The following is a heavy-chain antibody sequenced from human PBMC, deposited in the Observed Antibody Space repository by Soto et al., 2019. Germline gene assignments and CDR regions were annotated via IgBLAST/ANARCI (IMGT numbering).Heavy chain of an antibody. V-gene: IGHV4-39*01. CDR2: IYYSGST. CDR3: AGGWFGELPVLFDP. Sequence: SETLSLTCTVSGGSISSSSYYWGWIRQPPGKGLEWIGSIYYSGSTYYNPSLKSRVTISVDTSKNQFSLKLSSVTAADTAVYYCAGGWFGELPVLFDPWGQGTLVTVSS. D-gene: IGHD3-10*01. J-gene: IGHJ5*02. CDR1: GGSISSSSYY.